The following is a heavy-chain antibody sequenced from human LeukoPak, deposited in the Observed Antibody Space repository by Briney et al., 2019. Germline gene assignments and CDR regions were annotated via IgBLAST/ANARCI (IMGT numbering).Heavy chain of an antibody. J-gene: IGHJ5*02. V-gene: IGHV1-46*01. CDR3: ARDGPATATTANGGFDP. Sequence: GASVKVSCKASGYTFTSYYMHWVRQAPGQGLEWVGIINPSGGSTSYAQKFQGRVTMTRDTSTSTVYMELSSLRSEDTAVYYCARDGPATATTANGGFDPWGQGTLVTVSS. CDR2: INPSGGST. CDR1: GYTFTSYY. D-gene: IGHD1-26*01.